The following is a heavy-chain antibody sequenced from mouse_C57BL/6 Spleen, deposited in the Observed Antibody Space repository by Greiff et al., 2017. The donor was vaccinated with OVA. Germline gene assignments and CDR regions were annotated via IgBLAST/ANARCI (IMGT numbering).Heavy chain of an antibody. CDR1: GFTFSDAW. CDR3: TGQLRLRGFAY. D-gene: IGHD3-2*02. J-gene: IGHJ3*01. Sequence: EVMLVESGGGLVQPGGSMKLSCAASGFTFSDAWMDWVRQSPEKGLEWVAEIRNKANNHATYYAESVKGRFTISRDDSKSSVYLQMNSLRAEDTGIYYCTGQLRLRGFAYWAKGLWSLSLQ. V-gene: IGHV6-6*01. CDR2: IRNKANNHAT.